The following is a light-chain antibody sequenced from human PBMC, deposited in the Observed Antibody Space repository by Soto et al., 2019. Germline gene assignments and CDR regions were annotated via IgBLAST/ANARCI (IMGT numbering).Light chain of an antibody. CDR1: QSVSSSY. CDR3: QQYASYSPT. V-gene: IGKV3-20*01. CDR2: ESS. J-gene: IGKJ1*01. Sequence: IVLTQSPATLSLSPWERATLSCRASQSVSSSYLDWYQQKPGQAPRLLIYESSNRATGIAARFSGSGSGTEFTLTISSLQPDDFATYYCQQYASYSPTFGQGTKVDIK.